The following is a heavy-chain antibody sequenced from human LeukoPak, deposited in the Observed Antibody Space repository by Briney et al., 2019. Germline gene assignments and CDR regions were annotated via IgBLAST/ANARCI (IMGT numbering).Heavy chain of an antibody. CDR2: IYYSGST. V-gene: IGHV4-39*07. CDR3: AKCMVREHIDAFDI. CDR1: GGSISSSSYY. J-gene: IGHJ3*02. D-gene: IGHD3-10*01. Sequence: PSETLSLTCTVSGGSISSSSYYWGWIRQPPGKGLEWIGSIYYSGSTYYNPSLKSRVTMSVDTSKNQFSLKLSSVIAADTAVYYCAKCMVREHIDAFDIWGQGTMVTVSS.